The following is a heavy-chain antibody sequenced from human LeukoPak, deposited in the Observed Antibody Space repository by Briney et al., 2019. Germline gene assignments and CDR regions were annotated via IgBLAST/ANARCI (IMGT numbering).Heavy chain of an antibody. CDR3: AKDPKVYYGDYADYFDY. CDR1: GFTFSTYE. J-gene: IGHJ4*02. D-gene: IGHD4-17*01. CDR2: ISGSGGST. V-gene: IGHV3-23*01. Sequence: GGSLRLSCAASGFTFSTYETNWVRQAPGKGLEWVSAISGSGGSTYYADSVKGRFTISRDNSKNTLYLQMNSLRAEDTAVYYCAKDPKVYYGDYADYFDYWGQGTLVTVSS.